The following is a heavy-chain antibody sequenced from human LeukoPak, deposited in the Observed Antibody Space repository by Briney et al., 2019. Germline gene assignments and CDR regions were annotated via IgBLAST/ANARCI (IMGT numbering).Heavy chain of an antibody. Sequence: PSETLSLTCTVSGYSISSGYSWSWIRQPPGKGLEWIGCIYHSGSTYYNPSLKSRVTISVDRSKNQFSLKLSSVTAADTAVYYCAREDTVTTFTGVFDLWGRGTLVTVSS. CDR3: AREDTVTTFTGVFDL. CDR2: IYHSGST. V-gene: IGHV4-38-2*02. J-gene: IGHJ2*01. CDR1: GYSISSGYS. D-gene: IGHD4-17*01.